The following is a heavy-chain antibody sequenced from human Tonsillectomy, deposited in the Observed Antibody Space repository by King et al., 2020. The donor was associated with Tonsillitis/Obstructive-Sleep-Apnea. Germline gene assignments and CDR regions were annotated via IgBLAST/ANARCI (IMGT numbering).Heavy chain of an antibody. V-gene: IGHV3-33*01. CDR2: IWYDGSNK. CDR1: GFTFSSYG. D-gene: IGHD1-26*01. CDR3: ARDGRELLHWSFDL. Sequence: QLVQSGGGVVQPGRSLRLSCAASGFTFSSYGMHWVRQAPGKGLEWVAIIWYDGSNKYYADSVKGRFTISRDNSKNTLYLQMNSLRAEDTAVYYCARDGRELLHWSFDLWGRGTLVTVSS. J-gene: IGHJ2*01.